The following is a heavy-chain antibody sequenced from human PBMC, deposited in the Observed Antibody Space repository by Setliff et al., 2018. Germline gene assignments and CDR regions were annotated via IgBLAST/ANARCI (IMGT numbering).Heavy chain of an antibody. CDR3: ARVRDCSGGICHRGFHHYMDV. D-gene: IGHD2-15*01. Sequence: ASVKVSCKASGYTFTSYGISWVRQAPGQGLEWMGWISAYNGNANYAQKLQGRLTMTTDTSTSTAYMELRSLRSDDTAVYYCARVRDCSGGICHRGFHHYMDVWGKGTTVTVSS. CDR1: GYTFTSYG. J-gene: IGHJ6*03. CDR2: ISAYNGNA. V-gene: IGHV1-18*01.